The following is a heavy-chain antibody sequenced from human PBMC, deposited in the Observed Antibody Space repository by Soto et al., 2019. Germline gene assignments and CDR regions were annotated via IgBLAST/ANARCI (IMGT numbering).Heavy chain of an antibody. J-gene: IGHJ6*01. CDR3: AKGGAIVAAGTRVYLYNAMDV. D-gene: IGHD6-13*01. V-gene: IGHV1-2*02. CDR2: INPNSGDT. Sequence: QVQLVQSGTEVKRPGDSVKVSCKAAGYTFTGYYVHWVRQAPGQGLEWTGWINPNSGDTYLAQRFQGRVTMNKDTSKGTAYMALRGLTSAATAEYYCAKGGAIVAAGTRVYLYNAMDVWGQGTTVTVSS. CDR1: GYTFTGYY.